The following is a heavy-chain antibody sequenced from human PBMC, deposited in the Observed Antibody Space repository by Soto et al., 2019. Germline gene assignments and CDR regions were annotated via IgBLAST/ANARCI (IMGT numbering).Heavy chain of an antibody. CDR2: ISGRGDTT. J-gene: IGHJ4*02. V-gene: IGHV3-23*01. D-gene: IGHD2-8*01. Sequence: GGSLRLSCAASGFTFSTYAMSWVRQAPGKGLEWVSGISGRGDTTYYADSVKGRFTISRDNSKNTLYLQVHSLRAEDTAVYYCTKAPDRMVYAVHDYWGQGSLVTVSS. CDR1: GFTFSTYA. CDR3: TKAPDRMVYAVHDY.